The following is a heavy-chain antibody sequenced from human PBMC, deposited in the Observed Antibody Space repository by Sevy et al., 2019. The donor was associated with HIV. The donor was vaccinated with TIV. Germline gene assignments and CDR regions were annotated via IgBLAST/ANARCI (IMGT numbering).Heavy chain of an antibody. J-gene: IGHJ3*02. Sequence: GESLKISCKGSGYRFTNYWLDWVRQMPGKGLEWMGMIYPGDSDTRYSPSFQGQFSISADKSISTAYLQWTSLKASDTAMYYCARVIVATTYPIRVHESDIWGQGTMVTVSS. D-gene: IGHD5-12*01. CDR3: ARVIVATTYPIRVHESDI. CDR2: IYPGDSDT. CDR1: GYRFTNYW. V-gene: IGHV5-51*01.